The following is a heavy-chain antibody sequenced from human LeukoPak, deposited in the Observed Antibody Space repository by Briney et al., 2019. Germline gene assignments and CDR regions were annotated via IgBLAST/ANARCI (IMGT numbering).Heavy chain of an antibody. CDR1: GFTVSSNY. CDR3: ARDRGIRPYYYYYMDV. CDR2: IYSGGST. Sequence: PGGSLRLSCAASGFTVSSNYMSWVRQAPGKGLEWVSVIYSGGSTYYADSVKGRFTISRDNFKNTLYLQMNSLRAEDTAVYYCARDRGIRPYYYYYMDVWGKGTTVTVSS. J-gene: IGHJ6*03. V-gene: IGHV3-53*05. D-gene: IGHD1-14*01.